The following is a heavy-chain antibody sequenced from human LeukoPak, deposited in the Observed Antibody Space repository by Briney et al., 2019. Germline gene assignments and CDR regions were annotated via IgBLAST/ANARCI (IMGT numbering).Heavy chain of an antibody. CDR1: GFTFSSYA. J-gene: IGHJ4*02. D-gene: IGHD3-10*01. Sequence: PGGSLRLSCSASGFTFSSYAMHRVRQAPGKGLEYVSAISSNGGSTYYADSVKGRFTISRDNSKNTLYLQMSSLRAEDTAVYYCVKGGGSGSYYTGLDYWGQGTLVTVSS. V-gene: IGHV3-64D*06. CDR2: ISSNGGST. CDR3: VKGGGSGSYYTGLDY.